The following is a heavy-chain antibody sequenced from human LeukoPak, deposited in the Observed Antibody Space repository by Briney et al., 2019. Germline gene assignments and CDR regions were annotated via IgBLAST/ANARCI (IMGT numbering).Heavy chain of an antibody. D-gene: IGHD6-13*01. CDR3: ATDRHGWPYSSSLTPLCY. Sequence: ASVKVSCEVSGYTLTELSMHWVRQAPGKGLEWMEGFDSEDGETIYAQKFQGRVTMTEDTSTDTAYMELSSLRSEDTAVYYCATDRHGWPYSSSLTPLCYWGQRTLVTVSS. V-gene: IGHV1-24*01. CDR2: FDSEDGET. J-gene: IGHJ4*02. CDR1: GYTLTELS.